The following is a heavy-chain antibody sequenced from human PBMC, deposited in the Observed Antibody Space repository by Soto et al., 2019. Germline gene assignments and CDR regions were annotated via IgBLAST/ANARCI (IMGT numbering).Heavy chain of an antibody. Sequence: SETLSLTCTVSGGSISSGGYYCSCIRQHPGKGLEWIGYIYYSGSTYYNPSLKSRVTISVDTSKNQFSLKLSSVTAAATAMYYCARERGVPRYYYDSSGYTGVYFDYWGQGTLVTAPQ. V-gene: IGHV4-31*03. CDR3: ARERGVPRYYYDSSGYTGVYFDY. CDR1: GGSISSGGYY. D-gene: IGHD3-22*01. CDR2: IYYSGST. J-gene: IGHJ4*02.